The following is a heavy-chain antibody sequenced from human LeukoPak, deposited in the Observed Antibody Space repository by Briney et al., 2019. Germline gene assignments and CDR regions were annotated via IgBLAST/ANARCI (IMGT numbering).Heavy chain of an antibody. CDR1: GGSFSGYY. CDR2: INHSGST. V-gene: IGHV4-34*01. D-gene: IGHD3-10*01. Sequence: SETLSLTCAVYGGSFSGYYWSWIRQPPGKGLEWIGEINHSGSTNYNPSLKSRVTISVDTSKNQFSLKLSSVTAADTAVYYCARGRLLLWFGESPYYYYGMDVWGQGTTVTVSS. J-gene: IGHJ6*02. CDR3: ARGRLLLWFGESPYYYYGMDV.